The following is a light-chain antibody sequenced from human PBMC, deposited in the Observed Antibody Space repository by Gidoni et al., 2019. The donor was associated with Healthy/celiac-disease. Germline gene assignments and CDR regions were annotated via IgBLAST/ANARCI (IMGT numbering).Light chain of an antibody. J-gene: IGKJ4*01. CDR3: LQDYNYPPT. Sequence: AIQLTPSPSSLSASVGDRVTITCRASQGIRNDLGWYQQKPGKAPKLLIYAASSLQSGVPSRFSGSGSGTDFTLTISSLQPEDFATYYCLQDYNYPPTFGGGTKVEIK. CDR1: QGIRND. V-gene: IGKV1-6*01. CDR2: AAS.